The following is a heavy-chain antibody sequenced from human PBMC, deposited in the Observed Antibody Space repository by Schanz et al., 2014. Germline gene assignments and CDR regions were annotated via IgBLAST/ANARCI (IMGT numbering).Heavy chain of an antibody. Sequence: QVQLVQSGAEVKKPGASVKVSCKASGYTFTSYDINWVRQATGQGLEWMGWINSKTGNTGYAQRFQGRVTMTRNTSITPAYLELSDLRSGDTAVYYCTKGRAFGRWGQGTLVTVSS. CDR2: INSKTGNT. CDR1: GYTFTSYD. CDR3: TKGRAFGR. V-gene: IGHV1-8*01. J-gene: IGHJ4*02. D-gene: IGHD3-10*01.